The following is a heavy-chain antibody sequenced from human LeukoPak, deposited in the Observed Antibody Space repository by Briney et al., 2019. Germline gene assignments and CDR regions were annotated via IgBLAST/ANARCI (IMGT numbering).Heavy chain of an antibody. CDR1: GYTFTYYV. V-gene: IGHV1-18*04. CDR3: AREHIFERSRVDY. CDR2: ISAYNGNT. Sequence: GASVKVSCKASGYTFTYYVTNWVRQAPGQGLEWVGWISAYNGNTNYTQKFQGRLTITMDTSTSTAYMELRSLRSDDTAVYFCAREHIFERSRVDYWGQGALVTVSS. D-gene: IGHD2-21*01. J-gene: IGHJ4*02.